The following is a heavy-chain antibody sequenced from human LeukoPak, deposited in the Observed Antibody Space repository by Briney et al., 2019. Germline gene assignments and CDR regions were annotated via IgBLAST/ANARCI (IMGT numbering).Heavy chain of an antibody. CDR3: ARVSSINYFDY. CDR1: GGSISSGGFY. V-gene: IGHV4-31*03. CDR2: IYYSGTT. Sequence: PSETLSLTCTVSGGSISSGGFYWSWIRQHPGKGLEWLGYIYYSGTTYYNPSLKSRVTFSVDTSKNQFSLKLNPVTAEDTAVYYCARVSSINYFDYWGQGTLVTVSS. J-gene: IGHJ4*02. D-gene: IGHD6-6*01.